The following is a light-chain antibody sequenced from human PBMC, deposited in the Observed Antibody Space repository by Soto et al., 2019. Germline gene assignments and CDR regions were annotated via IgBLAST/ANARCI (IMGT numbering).Light chain of an antibody. J-gene: IGLJ1*01. CDR2: RNN. V-gene: IGLV1-47*01. Sequence: QSVLTQLPSASGTPGQRVTISCSGSSSNIGSNYVYWYQQLPGTAPKLLIYRNNQRPSGVPDRFSGSKSGTSASLAISGLRSEDEADYYCAAWDDSLSGQDVFGTGTKVTVL. CDR3: AAWDDSLSGQDV. CDR1: SSNIGSNY.